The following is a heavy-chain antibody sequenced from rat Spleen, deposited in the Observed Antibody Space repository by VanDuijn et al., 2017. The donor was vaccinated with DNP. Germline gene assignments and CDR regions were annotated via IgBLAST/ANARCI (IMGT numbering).Heavy chain of an antibody. CDR1: GYSITSNY. J-gene: IGHJ1*01. V-gene: IGHV3-1*01. CDR2: INYSGST. Sequence: EVQLQESGPGLVKPSQSLSLTCSVTGYSITSNYWAWIRKFPGNKMEWIGYINYSGSTGYNPSLKSRISITRDTSKNQFFLQLNSLTTEETATYYCARGVSSYYGYNSYWYFDFWGPGSMVTVSS. CDR3: ARGVSSYYGYNSYWYFDF. D-gene: IGHD1-7*01.